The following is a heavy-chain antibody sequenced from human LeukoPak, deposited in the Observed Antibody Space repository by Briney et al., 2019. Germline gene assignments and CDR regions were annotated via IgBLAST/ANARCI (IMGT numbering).Heavy chain of an antibody. J-gene: IGHJ6*03. CDR2: INWNGGST. CDR3: ARGGKAMVTLSYYYYYMDV. V-gene: IGHV3-20*04. CDR1: GFTFDDYG. Sequence: PGGSLRLSCAASGFTFDDYGMSWVCQAPGKRLEWVSGINWNGGSTGYADSVKGRFTISRDNAKNSLYLQMNSLRAEDTALYYCARGGKAMVTLSYYYYYMDVWGKGTTVTVSS. D-gene: IGHD5-18*01.